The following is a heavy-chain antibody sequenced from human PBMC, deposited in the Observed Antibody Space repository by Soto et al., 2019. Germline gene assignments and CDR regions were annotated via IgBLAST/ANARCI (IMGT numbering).Heavy chain of an antibody. CDR1: GFRFGSYW. CDR3: ARDSGYDSGSSVNHYLDQ. V-gene: IGHV3-7*01. Sequence: EVQLVESGGGLVQPGGSLRLSCAASGFRFGSYWMSWVRQAPGKGLEWLATIHKDGGEKKYVDSVKGRFTMSRDNAKNSLYLQMDSLRVEDTAVYYCARDSGYDSGSSVNHYLDQWGHGTLVTVSS. CDR2: IHKDGGEK. J-gene: IGHJ4*01. D-gene: IGHD3-10*01.